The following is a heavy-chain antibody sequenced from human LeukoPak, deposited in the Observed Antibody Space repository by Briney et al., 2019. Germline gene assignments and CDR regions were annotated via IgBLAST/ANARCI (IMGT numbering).Heavy chain of an antibody. Sequence: SVKVSCKASGGTFSSYAISWVRQAPGQGLEWMGGIIPIFGTANCAQKFQGRVMITTDESTSTAYMELSSLRSEDTAVYYCASPGHHGSGSYPNWGQGTLVTVSS. D-gene: IGHD3-10*01. CDR1: GGTFSSYA. J-gene: IGHJ4*02. CDR2: IIPIFGTA. V-gene: IGHV1-69*05. CDR3: ASPGHHGSGSYPN.